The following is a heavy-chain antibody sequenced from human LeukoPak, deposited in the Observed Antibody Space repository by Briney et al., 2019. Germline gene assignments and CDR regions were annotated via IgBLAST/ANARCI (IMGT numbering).Heavy chain of an antibody. CDR3: ARGRPGYSSSWPYFDY. Sequence: GASVKVSCKASGYTFISYGISWVRQAPGQGLEWRGWISAYNGNTNYAQKLQGRVTMTTDTSTRIAYMELRSLRSDDTAIYFCARGRPGYSSSWPYFDYWGQGTLVTVSS. D-gene: IGHD6-13*01. J-gene: IGHJ4*02. V-gene: IGHV1-18*04. CDR1: GYTFISYG. CDR2: ISAYNGNT.